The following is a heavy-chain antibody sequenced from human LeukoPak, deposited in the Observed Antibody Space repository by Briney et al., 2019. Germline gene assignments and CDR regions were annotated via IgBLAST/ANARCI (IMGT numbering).Heavy chain of an antibody. V-gene: IGHV1-18*01. D-gene: IGHD3-10*01. CDR3: ARINMVRGVLFDYYFDL. CDR1: GYTFTSYG. CDR2: ISAYNGHT. Sequence: ASVKVSCKASGYTFTSYGISWVRQAPGQGLEWMGWISAYNGHTNYAQKVQGRVTMTTDTSTQTAYMELRSLRSDDTAVYYCARINMVRGVLFDYYFDLWGRGTLVTVSS. J-gene: IGHJ2*01.